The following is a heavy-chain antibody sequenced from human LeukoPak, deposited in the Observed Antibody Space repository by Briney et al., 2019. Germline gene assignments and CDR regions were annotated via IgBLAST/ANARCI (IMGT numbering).Heavy chain of an antibody. D-gene: IGHD6-19*01. V-gene: IGHV4-39*07. Sequence: SETLSLTCTVSGGSISSSSYYWGWIRQPPGKGLEWIGSIYYSGSTYYNPSLKSRVTISVDTSKNQFSLKLSSVTAADTAVYYCARDSVPVAMNWFDPWGQGTLVTVSS. CDR3: ARDSVPVAMNWFDP. CDR1: GGSISSSSYY. CDR2: IYYSGST. J-gene: IGHJ5*02.